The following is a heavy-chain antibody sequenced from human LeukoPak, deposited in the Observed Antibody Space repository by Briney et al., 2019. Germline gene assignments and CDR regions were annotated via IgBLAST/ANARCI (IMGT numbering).Heavy chain of an antibody. CDR1: GYTFTSYD. D-gene: IGHD6-19*01. Sequence: ASVKVSCKASGYTFTSYDINWVRQATGQGPEWMGWMNPNSGNTGYAQKFQGRVTMTRNTSISTAYMELSSLRSEDTAVYYCAREIEGGGWYVGLQNWFDPWGQGTLVTVSS. J-gene: IGHJ5*02. CDR2: MNPNSGNT. CDR3: AREIEGGGWYVGLQNWFDP. V-gene: IGHV1-8*01.